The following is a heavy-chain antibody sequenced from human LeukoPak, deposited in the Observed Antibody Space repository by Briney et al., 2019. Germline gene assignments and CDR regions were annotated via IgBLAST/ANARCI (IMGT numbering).Heavy chain of an antibody. CDR3: ARHQGIAAAPSY. CDR2: IYYSGST. Sequence: SETLSLTCTVSGGSISSYYWSCIRQPPGKGLEWIGYIYYSGSTNYNPSLKSRVTISVDTSKNQFSLKLSSVTAADTAVYYCARHQGIAAAPSYWGQGTLVTVSS. CDR1: GGSISSYY. D-gene: IGHD6-13*01. V-gene: IGHV4-59*08. J-gene: IGHJ4*02.